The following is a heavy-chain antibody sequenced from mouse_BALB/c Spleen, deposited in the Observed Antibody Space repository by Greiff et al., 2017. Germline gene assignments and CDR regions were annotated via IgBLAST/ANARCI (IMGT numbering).Heavy chain of an antibody. J-gene: IGHJ2*01. CDR3: AREGRRYYFDY. V-gene: IGHV2-9*02. CDR1: GFSLTSYG. Sequence: VKVVDSGPGLVAPSQSLSITCPVSGFSLTSYGVHWVRQPPGKGLEWLGVIWAGGSTNYNSALMSRLSISKDNSKSQVFLKMNSLQTEDTAMYYCAREGRRYYFDYWGQGTTRTVSA. D-gene: IGHD3-3*01. CDR2: IWAGGST.